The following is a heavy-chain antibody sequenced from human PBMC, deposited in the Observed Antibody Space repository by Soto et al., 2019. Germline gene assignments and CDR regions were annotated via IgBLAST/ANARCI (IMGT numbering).Heavy chain of an antibody. V-gene: IGHV1-24*01. CDR2: FDPEDGET. CDR1: GYTLTELS. D-gene: IGHD2-15*01. CDR3: ATDDCSGGSGYNWFDP. J-gene: IGHJ5*02. Sequence: QVQLVQSGAEVKKPGASVKVSCKVSGYTLTELSMHWVRQAPGKGLEWMGGFDPEDGETIYAQKFQGRVTMTEDTXTXIAYMELSSLRSEDTAVYYCATDDCSGGSGYNWFDPWGQGTLVTVSS.